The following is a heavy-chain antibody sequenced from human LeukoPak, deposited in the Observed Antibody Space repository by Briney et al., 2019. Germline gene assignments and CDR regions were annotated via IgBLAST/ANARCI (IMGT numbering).Heavy chain of an antibody. CDR2: IWYDGSKK. CDR3: AKDGAQFFGGDYFHGMDV. D-gene: IGHD2-21*01. Sequence: GGSLRLSCTASGFSFSNYGMYWVRQAPGKGLEWVAIIWYDGSKKYYADSVEGRFTISRDNSENTLYLQMNSLWADDTGVYYCAKDGAQFFGGDYFHGMDVWGQGTTVTVSS. CDR1: GFSFSNYG. V-gene: IGHV3-33*06. J-gene: IGHJ6*02.